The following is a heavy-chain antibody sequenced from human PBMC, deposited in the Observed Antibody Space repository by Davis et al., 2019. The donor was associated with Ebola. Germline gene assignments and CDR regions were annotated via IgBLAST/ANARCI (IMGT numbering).Heavy chain of an antibody. V-gene: IGHV3-30*02. J-gene: IGHJ2*01. CDR3: AKDKTTVTQYWYLDL. CDR1: GFTFSSYG. D-gene: IGHD4-17*01. CDR2: IRDDGSNK. Sequence: GESLKISCVASGFTFSSYGMHWVRQAPGKGLEWVGFIRDDGSNKYYADSVKGRFTISRDNAKNTLYLQMNSLRAEDTALYFCAKDKTTVTQYWYLDLWGRGTLVTVSS.